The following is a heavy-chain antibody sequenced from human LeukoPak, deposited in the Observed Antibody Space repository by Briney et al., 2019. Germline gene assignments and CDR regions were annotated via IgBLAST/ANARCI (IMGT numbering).Heavy chain of an antibody. CDR1: RFTFSSHW. V-gene: IGHV3-7*03. Sequence: PGGSLRLSCAAPRFTFSSHWMTWVRQAPGKGLEWVANIKQDGSEKHYVDSVKGRFTISRDNAKNSLYLQMNSLRAEDTAVYYCARGWSKFDYWGQGTLVTVSS. CDR2: IKQDGSEK. J-gene: IGHJ4*02. CDR3: ARGWSKFDY. D-gene: IGHD2-8*02.